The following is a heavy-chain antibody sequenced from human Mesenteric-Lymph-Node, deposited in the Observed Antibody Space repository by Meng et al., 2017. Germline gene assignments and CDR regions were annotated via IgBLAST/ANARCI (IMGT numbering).Heavy chain of an antibody. V-gene: IGHV4-34*01. CDR3: ARFGKYSSSWY. CDR2: INHSGST. D-gene: IGHD6-13*01. J-gene: IGHJ4*02. Sequence: ESLKISCAVYGGSFSGYYWSWIRQPPGKGLEWIGEINHSGSTNYNPSLKSRVTISVDTSKNQFSLKLSSVTAADTAVYYCARFGKYSSSWYWGQGTLVTVSS. CDR1: GGSFSGYY.